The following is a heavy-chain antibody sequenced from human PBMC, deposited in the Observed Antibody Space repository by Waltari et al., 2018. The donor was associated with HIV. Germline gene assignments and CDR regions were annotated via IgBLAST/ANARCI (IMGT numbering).Heavy chain of an antibody. V-gene: IGHV4-34*01. J-gene: IGHJ4*02. Sequence: QVQLQQWGAGLLKPSETLSLTCAVYGEPFDGYYWSWIRQPPGKRLEWMGEINHRRNTNYNPSLKSRLTMSVDASKNQFSLNLYSVTAAETGVYYCARRALWLRPVYYFDYWGQGALVTVSS. CDR1: GEPFDGYY. CDR2: INHRRNT. D-gene: IGHD5-12*01. CDR3: ARRALWLRPVYYFDY.